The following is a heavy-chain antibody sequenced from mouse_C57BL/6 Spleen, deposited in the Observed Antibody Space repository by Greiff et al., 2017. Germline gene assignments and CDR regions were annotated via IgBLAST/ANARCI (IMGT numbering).Heavy chain of an antibody. J-gene: IGHJ2*01. V-gene: IGHV1-54*01. D-gene: IGHD1-1*01. CDR1: GYAFTNYL. Sequence: VQLQESGAELVRPGTSVKVSCKASGYAFTNYLIEWVKQRPGQGLEWIGVINPGSGGTNYNEKFKGKATLTADKSSSTAYMQLSSLTSEDSAVYVCSRGGYYYGSSEDFDYWGQGTTLTVSS. CDR3: SRGGYYYGSSEDFDY. CDR2: INPGSGGT.